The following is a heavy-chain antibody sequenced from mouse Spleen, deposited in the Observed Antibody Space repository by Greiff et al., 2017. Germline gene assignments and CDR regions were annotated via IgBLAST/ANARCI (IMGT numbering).Heavy chain of an antibody. CDR3: ATYSNSLLGDY. V-gene: IGHV3-6*01. CDR2: ISYDGSN. Sequence: EVQLQQSGPGLVKPSQSLSLTCSVTGYSITSGYYWNWIRQFPGNKLEWMGYISYDGSNNYNPPLKNRISITRYTSTNQFFLKLNSVTTEETATYDGATYSNSLLGDYWGQGTTLTVSS. D-gene: IGHD2-5*01. J-gene: IGHJ2*01. CDR1: GYSITSGYY.